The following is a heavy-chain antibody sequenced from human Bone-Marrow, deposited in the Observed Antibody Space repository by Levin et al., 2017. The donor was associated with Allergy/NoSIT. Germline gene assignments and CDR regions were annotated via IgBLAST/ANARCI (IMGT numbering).Heavy chain of an antibody. Sequence: GESLKISCKASGYTFTSYDINWVRQATGQGLEWMGWMNPNSGNTGYAQKFQGRVTMTRNTSISTAYMELSSLRSEDTAVYYCARFRQRWGHNYGDYVVGLDAFDIWGQGTMVTVSS. V-gene: IGHV1-8*01. CDR3: ARFRQRWGHNYGDYVVGLDAFDI. CDR1: GYTFTSYD. D-gene: IGHD4-17*01. CDR2: MNPNSGNT. J-gene: IGHJ3*02.